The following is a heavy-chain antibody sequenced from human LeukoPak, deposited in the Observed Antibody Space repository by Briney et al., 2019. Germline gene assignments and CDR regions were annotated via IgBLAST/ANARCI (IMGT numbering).Heavy chain of an antibody. V-gene: IGHV3-48*03. Sequence: GGSLRLSCAASGFTFSSYEMNWVRQAPGKGLEWVSYISSSGSTIYYADSVKGRFTISRDNAKNSLYLQMNSLRAEDTAVYYCARDVAQGYYYYMDVWGKGTTVTISS. J-gene: IGHJ6*03. CDR2: ISSSGSTI. CDR3: ARDVAQGYYYYMDV. D-gene: IGHD6-13*01. CDR1: GFTFSSYE.